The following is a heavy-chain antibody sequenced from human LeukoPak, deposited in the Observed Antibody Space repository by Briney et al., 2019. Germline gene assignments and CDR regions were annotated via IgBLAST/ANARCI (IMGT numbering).Heavy chain of an antibody. CDR3: AKDVQWLGTSPFDY. Sequence: PGGSLRLSCAASGFTFNNYGMHWVRQAPGEGLEWVAFIRYDGTNKYYADSVKGRFTISRDNSKNTLDLQMNSLRAEDTALYYCAKDVQWLGTSPFDYWGQGTLVTVSS. CDR2: IRYDGTNK. J-gene: IGHJ4*02. D-gene: IGHD6-19*01. V-gene: IGHV3-30*02. CDR1: GFTFNNYG.